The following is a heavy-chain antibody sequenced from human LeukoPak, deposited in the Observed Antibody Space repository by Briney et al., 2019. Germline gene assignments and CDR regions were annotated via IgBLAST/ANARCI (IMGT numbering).Heavy chain of an antibody. D-gene: IGHD3-10*01. CDR1: GYTFTSYD. CDR3: ARSRARYGSGSTSLSLPLDY. Sequence: SVKVSCKASGYTFTSYDISWVRQAPGQGLEWMGRIIPILGIANYAQKFQGRVTITADKSTSTAYMELSSLRSEDTAVYYCARSRARYGSGSTSLSLPLDYWGQGTLVTVSS. J-gene: IGHJ4*02. V-gene: IGHV1-69*04. CDR2: IIPILGIA.